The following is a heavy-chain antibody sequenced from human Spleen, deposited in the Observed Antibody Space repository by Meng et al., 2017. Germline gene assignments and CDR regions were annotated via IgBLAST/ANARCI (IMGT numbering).Heavy chain of an antibody. Sequence: GGSLRLSCAASGFTVSHNYMSWVRQAPGKGLEWVSVIYSGGNTYYADSVKGRFTISRDNSKNTVFLQINSLRVEDTAVYYCAKGKCGGGTCYILDHWGQGVLVTVSS. CDR2: IYSGGNT. D-gene: IGHD2-15*01. CDR1: GFTVSHNY. V-gene: IGHV3-66*02. J-gene: IGHJ4*02. CDR3: AKGKCGGGTCYILDH.